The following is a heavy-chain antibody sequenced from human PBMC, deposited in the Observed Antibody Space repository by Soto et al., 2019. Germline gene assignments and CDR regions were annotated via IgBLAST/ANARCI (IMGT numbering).Heavy chain of an antibody. V-gene: IGHV1-18*01. CDR2: ISACNGNT. CDR3: ARELGVVLVPAAENWFDP. Sequence: ASVKVSCKASGYTFYSHSISWMRQAPGQKLEWMGWISACNGNTNYAQKFQGRVTITTDTSASTAYMELRSLRSDDTAVYYCARELGVVLVPAAENWFDPWGQGTLVTVSS. D-gene: IGHD2-2*01. CDR1: GYTFYSHS. J-gene: IGHJ5*02.